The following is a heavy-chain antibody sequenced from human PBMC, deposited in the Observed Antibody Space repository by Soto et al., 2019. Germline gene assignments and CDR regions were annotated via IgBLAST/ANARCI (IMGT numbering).Heavy chain of an antibody. V-gene: IGHV3-11*01. CDR3: ARDFDADSRTDFDY. J-gene: IGHJ4*02. CDR1: GFIFSDYY. Sequence: QVQLVESGGGLVKPGGSLRLSCATSGFIFSDYYMHWIRQAPGKGLELISYISGHGRIIQYADSAKGRFTISRDNAQNSLYLPLNRLRAADTALYFCARDFDADSRTDFDYWGQGTLVTVSS. CDR2: ISGHGRII. D-gene: IGHD4-17*01.